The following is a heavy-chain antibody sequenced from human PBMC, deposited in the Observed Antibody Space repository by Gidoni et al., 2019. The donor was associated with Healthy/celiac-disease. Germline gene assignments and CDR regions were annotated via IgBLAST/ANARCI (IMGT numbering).Heavy chain of an antibody. CDR2: ISAYNGNT. CDR1: GYTFTRYG. CDR3: ARDPTDSSSWYEIGY. Sequence: QVQLVQSGAEVKKPGASVKVSCKASGYTFTRYGISWVRQAPGQGLEWMGWISAYNGNTNYAQKLQGRVNMTTDTSTSTAYMELRSLRSDDTAVYYCARDPTDSSSWYEIGYWGQGTLVNVSS. D-gene: IGHD6-13*01. V-gene: IGHV1-18*01. J-gene: IGHJ4*02.